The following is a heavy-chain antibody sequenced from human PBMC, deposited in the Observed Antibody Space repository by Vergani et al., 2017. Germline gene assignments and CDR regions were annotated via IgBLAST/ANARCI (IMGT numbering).Heavy chain of an antibody. CDR3: ARLSYDTTPYLQGGYDC. Sequence: EVQLLHSGGGVIQPGGSVRLSCAASGFTFSACPMTWVRQAPGKGLEWVSAISALYPSTYYADSVKGLFTISRDNSKIMLYLQMNSLRAEDTAVYYCARLSYDTTPYLQGGYDCWGQGTLVAVSS. J-gene: IGHJ4*02. D-gene: IGHD3-22*01. CDR1: GFTFSACP. CDR2: ISALYPST. V-gene: IGHV3-23*01.